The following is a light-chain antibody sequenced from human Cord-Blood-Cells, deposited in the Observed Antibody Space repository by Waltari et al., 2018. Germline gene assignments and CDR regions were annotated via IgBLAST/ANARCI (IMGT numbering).Light chain of an antibody. CDR2: EGS. V-gene: IGLV2-23*01. J-gene: IGLJ2*01. Sequence: QSALTQPASVSGSPGQSLTISCTGTSSDVGSYNLVSWYQQHPGKSPKLMIYEGSKRPSGFSKRFSGSKAGNTASMTRSGLQDEDEADYYCCSYAGSVVFGGVTKLTVL. CDR3: CSYAGSVV. CDR1: SSDVGSYNL.